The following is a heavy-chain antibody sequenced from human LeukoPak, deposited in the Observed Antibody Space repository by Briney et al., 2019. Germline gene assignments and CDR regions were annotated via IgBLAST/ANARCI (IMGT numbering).Heavy chain of an antibody. CDR2: IKQDGSEK. J-gene: IGHJ6*03. D-gene: IGHD2-15*01. CDR1: RFTLSNYW. CDR3: ARVGKRYCSGGSCYSSRYYYYYYMDV. V-gene: IGHV3-7*01. Sequence: GGSLRLSCVASRFTLSNYWMTWVRQAPGKGLEWVANIKQDGSEKYYADSVKGRFTISRDNAKNSLHLQMNSLRAEDTAVYYCARVGKRYCSGGSCYSSRYYYYYYMDVWGKGTTVTVSS.